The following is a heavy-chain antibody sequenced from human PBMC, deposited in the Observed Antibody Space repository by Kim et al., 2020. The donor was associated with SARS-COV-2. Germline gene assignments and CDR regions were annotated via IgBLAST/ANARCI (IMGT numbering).Heavy chain of an antibody. CDR3: ARDFDRIVVVPAAMVLYYYGMDV. D-gene: IGHD2-2*01. CDR1: GFTFSSYE. J-gene: IGHJ6*04. Sequence: GGSLRLSCAASGFTFSSYEMNWVRQAPGKGLEWVSYISSSGSTIYYADSVKGRFTISRDNAKNSLYLQMNSLRAEDTAVYYCARDFDRIVVVPAAMVLYYYGMDVWGEGTTVTVSS. V-gene: IGHV3-48*03. CDR2: ISSSGSTI.